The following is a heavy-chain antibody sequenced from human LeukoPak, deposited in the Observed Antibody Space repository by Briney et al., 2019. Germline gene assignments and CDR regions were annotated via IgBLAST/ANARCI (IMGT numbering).Heavy chain of an antibody. CDR1: GGSISSSNYY. CDR2: IYYSGST. J-gene: IGHJ4*02. Sequence: SETLSLTCTVSGGSISSSNYYWGWIRQPPGKGLEWIGSIYYSGSTYYNPSLKSRVTISVDTSKNQFSLKLRSVTAANTAVYYCARLTTVTTPFDYWGQGTLVTVSS. V-gene: IGHV4-39*01. D-gene: IGHD4-17*01. CDR3: ARLTTVTTPFDY.